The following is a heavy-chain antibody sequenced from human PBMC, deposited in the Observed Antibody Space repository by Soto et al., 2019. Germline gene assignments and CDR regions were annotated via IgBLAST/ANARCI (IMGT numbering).Heavy chain of an antibody. V-gene: IGHV2-5*02. CDR3: AVTVGFGDCLQQ. CDR2: IYWADVK. D-gene: IGHD3-10*01. Sequence: QITLKESGLTLVKPTQTLTLTCTFSGGSLSTSGVGVGSIRQPPGKALEWLAVIYWADVKWYTPSLKSRVTLTKCTSKRHVVLTVPTMDPVDTATYCCAVTVGFGDCLQQWGPGSLVTVSS. J-gene: IGHJ1*01. CDR1: GGSLSTSGVG.